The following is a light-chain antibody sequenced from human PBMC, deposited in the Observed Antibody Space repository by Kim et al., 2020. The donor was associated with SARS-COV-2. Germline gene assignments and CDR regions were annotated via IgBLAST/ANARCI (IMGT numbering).Light chain of an antibody. CDR1: QGISSY. CDR2: AAS. CDR3: QQYYTYPIT. Sequence: ASTGDRVTITCRASQGISSYLAWYQQKPGKAPKLLIYAASTLQSGVPSRFSGSGSGTDFTLTITCLQSEDFATYYCQQYYTYPITFGPGTKVDIK. V-gene: IGKV1-8*01. J-gene: IGKJ3*01.